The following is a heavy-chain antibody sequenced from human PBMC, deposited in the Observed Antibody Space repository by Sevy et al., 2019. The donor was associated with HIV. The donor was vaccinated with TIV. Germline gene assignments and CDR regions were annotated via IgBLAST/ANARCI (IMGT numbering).Heavy chain of an antibody. D-gene: IGHD6-19*01. Sequence: GGSLRLSCAASGFTFSSYAMHWVRQAPGKGLEWVAVISYDGSNKYYAHSVKGRFTISRDNSKNTLYLQMNSLRAEDTAVYYCARAMVEAGTYFDYWGQGTLVTVSS. CDR3: ARAMVEAGTYFDY. CDR1: GFTFSSYA. V-gene: IGHV3-30-3*01. CDR2: ISYDGSNK. J-gene: IGHJ4*02.